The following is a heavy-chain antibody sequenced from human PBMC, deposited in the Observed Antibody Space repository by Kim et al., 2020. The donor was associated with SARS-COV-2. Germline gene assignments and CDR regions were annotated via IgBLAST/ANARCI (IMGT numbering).Heavy chain of an antibody. CDR3: ATDKIASASSTGWRGADSGGVFDN. D-gene: IGHD3-16*01. CDR2: ISYDGSDE. J-gene: IGHJ4*02. Sequence: GGSLRLSCAASGLTFNNYAMYWVRQTPGKGLEWVALISYDGSDEYYADSVKGRFTISRDNSKNTLYLQMNALRVDDTAMYYCATDKIASASSTGWRGADSGGVFDNWGQGTLVTVSS. CDR1: GLTFNNYA. V-gene: IGHV3-30*04.